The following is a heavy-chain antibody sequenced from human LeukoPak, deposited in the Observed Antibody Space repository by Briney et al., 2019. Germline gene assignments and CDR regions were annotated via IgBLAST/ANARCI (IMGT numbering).Heavy chain of an antibody. CDR3: AKRIDSGTYFDY. Sequence: GGSLRLSCAASGFTFSSYAMSWVRQAPGKGLEWASTISGSGGSTYYADSVKGRFTISRDNSKNTLYLHMNSLRAEDTAIYYCAKRIDSGTYFDYWGQGTLVTVSS. J-gene: IGHJ4*02. D-gene: IGHD1-26*01. V-gene: IGHV3-23*01. CDR1: GFTFSSYA. CDR2: ISGSGGST.